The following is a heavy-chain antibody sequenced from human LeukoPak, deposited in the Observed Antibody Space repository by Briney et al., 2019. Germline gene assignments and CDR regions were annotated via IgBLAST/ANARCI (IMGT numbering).Heavy chain of an antibody. V-gene: IGHV4-4*07. CDR2: IYSSGST. CDR1: GGAIIPFY. CDR3: AKDYYDSSEGWFDP. Sequence: SETLSLTCSVSGGAIIPFYWNWIRQPAGKGLEWIGRIYSSGSTKYNPSLKSRVTMSVDTSKNQFSLKQSSVTAADTAVYYCAKDYYDSSEGWFDPWGQGTLVTVSS. J-gene: IGHJ5*02. D-gene: IGHD3-22*01.